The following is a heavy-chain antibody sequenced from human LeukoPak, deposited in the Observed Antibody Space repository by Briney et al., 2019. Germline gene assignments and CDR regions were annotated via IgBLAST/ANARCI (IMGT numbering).Heavy chain of an antibody. CDR1: GGSFSGYY. CDR3: ARTRTATSVFDYYYGMDV. Sequence: SETLSLTCAVYGGSFSGYYWSWIRQPPGKGLEWIGEINHSGSTNYNPSLTSRVTISLDTSKNQFSLKLSSVTAADTAVYYCARTRTATSVFDYYYGMDVWGKGTTVTVSS. CDR2: INHSGST. J-gene: IGHJ6*04. V-gene: IGHV4-34*01. D-gene: IGHD5-18*01.